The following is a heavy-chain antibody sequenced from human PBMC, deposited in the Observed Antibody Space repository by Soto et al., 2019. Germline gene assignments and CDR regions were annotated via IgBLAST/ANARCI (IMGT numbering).Heavy chain of an antibody. D-gene: IGHD5-12*01. CDR3: ARESGGATATLDYYYFYMDV. V-gene: IGHV1-2*04. CDR1: GDRFTDYH. CDR2: INPNSGVT. J-gene: IGHJ6*03. Sequence: ASVKVSCKASGDRFTDYHMHWVRQAPGQGLEWMGWINPNSGVTKYAQKFQGWVTMTRDTSIRTVYMQLSRLRFDDTAIYYCARESGGATATLDYYYFYMDVWGTGTTVTVSS.